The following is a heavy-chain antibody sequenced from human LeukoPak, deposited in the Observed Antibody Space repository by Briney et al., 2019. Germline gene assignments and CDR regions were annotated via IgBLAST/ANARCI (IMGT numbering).Heavy chain of an antibody. CDR3: AKGDQLLIDY. V-gene: IGHV3-21*01. Sequence: GGSLRLSCAASGFTFSSYSMNWVRQAPGKGLEWVSSISSSSSYIYYADSVKGRFTISRDNSKNTLYLQMNSLRAEDTAVYYCAKGDQLLIDYWGQGTLVTVSS. CDR2: ISSSSSYI. J-gene: IGHJ4*02. CDR1: GFTFSSYS. D-gene: IGHD2-2*01.